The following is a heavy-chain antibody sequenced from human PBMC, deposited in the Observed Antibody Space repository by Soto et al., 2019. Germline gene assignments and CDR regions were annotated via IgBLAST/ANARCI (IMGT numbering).Heavy chain of an antibody. V-gene: IGHV6-1*01. Sequence: QVQLQPSGPGLVQPSQTLSLTCAISGDSVSSNSATWNWIRQSPSRGLDWLGRTYYSSKWYNEYAVSVKSRIAINPDTSKNQFSLHLNSVTPEDTAVYSCARATHGAHWFDPWGQGTLVTVSS. CDR1: GDSVSSNSAT. D-gene: IGHD2-8*01. J-gene: IGHJ5*02. CDR2: TYYSSKWYN. CDR3: ARATHGAHWFDP.